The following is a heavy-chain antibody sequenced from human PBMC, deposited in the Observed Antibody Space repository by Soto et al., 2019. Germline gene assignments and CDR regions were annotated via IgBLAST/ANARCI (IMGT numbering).Heavy chain of an antibody. Sequence: ASVKVSCKASGYTFSNYGFSWVRQAPGQGLEWMGWISGYNGNTNYAERLQGRVTMTTDTSTSTAYMELKSLRYDDTAVYYCARSIVVVTALDYWGQGTLVTVSS. CDR3: ARSIVVVTALDY. CDR1: GYTFSNYG. V-gene: IGHV1-18*01. J-gene: IGHJ4*02. CDR2: ISGYNGNT. D-gene: IGHD2-21*02.